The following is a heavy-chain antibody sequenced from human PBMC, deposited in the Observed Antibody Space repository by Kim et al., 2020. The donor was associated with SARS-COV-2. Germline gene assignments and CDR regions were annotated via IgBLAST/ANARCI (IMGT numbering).Heavy chain of an antibody. Sequence: GESLKISCKGSGYSFTSYWIGWVRQMPGKGLEWMGIIYPGDSDTRYSPSFQGQVTISADKSISTAYLQWSSLKASDTAMYYCARLEYYYGSGSYGMDVWGQGTTVTVSS. CDR3: ARLEYYYGSGSYGMDV. J-gene: IGHJ6*02. CDR1: GYSFTSYW. CDR2: IYPGDSDT. V-gene: IGHV5-51*01. D-gene: IGHD3-10*01.